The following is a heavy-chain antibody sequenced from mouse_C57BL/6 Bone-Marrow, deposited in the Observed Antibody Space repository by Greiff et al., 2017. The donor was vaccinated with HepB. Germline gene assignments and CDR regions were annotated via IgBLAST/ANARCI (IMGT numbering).Heavy chain of an antibody. V-gene: IGHV1-50*01. CDR3: ARQTWDYAMDY. D-gene: IGHD4-1*01. CDR1: GYTFTSYW. J-gene: IGHJ4*01. Sequence: QVQLQQPGAELVKPGASVKLSCKASGYTFTSYWMQWVKQRPGQGLEWIGEIDPSDSYTNYNQKFKGKATLTVDTSSSTAYMQLSSLTSEDSAVYYCARQTWDYAMDYWGQGTSVTVSS. CDR2: IDPSDSYT.